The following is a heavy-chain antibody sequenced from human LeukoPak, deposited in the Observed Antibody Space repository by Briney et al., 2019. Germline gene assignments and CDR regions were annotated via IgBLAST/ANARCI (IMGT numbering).Heavy chain of an antibody. CDR3: ARQSISSSSLSYFDY. D-gene: IGHD2-2*01. CDR1: GGSISSYY. V-gene: IGHV4-59*01. CDR2: IYYSGST. J-gene: IGHJ4*02. Sequence: SETLSLTCTVSGGSISSYYWSWIRQPPGKGLEWIGNIYYSGSTNYNPSLKSRVTISVDTSKNQCSLKLSSVTAADTAVYYCARQSISSSSLSYFDYWGQGTLVNVSS.